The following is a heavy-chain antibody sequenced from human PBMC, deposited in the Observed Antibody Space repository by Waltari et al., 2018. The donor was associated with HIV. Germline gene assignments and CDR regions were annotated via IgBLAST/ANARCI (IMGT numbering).Heavy chain of an antibody. J-gene: IGHJ6*03. D-gene: IGHD3-22*01. CDR3: ASAYDSSGYAYFYYYMDV. CDR1: AGSVSSGRFL. Sequence: QLQLHESGPGLVKPSETLPLTCTVPAGSVSSGRFLRSWTGQLPGKGLELIGYIYYTGSTNYNSSLKSRVTISVDTSKSQFSLNLSSVTAADTAIYYCASAYDSSGYAYFYYYMDVWGKGTTVTVSS. CDR2: IYYTGST. V-gene: IGHV4-61*01.